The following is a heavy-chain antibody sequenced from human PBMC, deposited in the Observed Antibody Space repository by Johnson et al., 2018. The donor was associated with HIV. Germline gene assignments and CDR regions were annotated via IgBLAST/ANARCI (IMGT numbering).Heavy chain of an antibody. V-gene: IGHV3-30-3*01. J-gene: IGHJ3*02. CDR3: ARELGSDDFDI. D-gene: IGHD1-26*01. Sequence: QVQLVESGGGLVQPGGSLRLSCAASGFTFSSYAMHWVRQAPGKGLEWVAVISYDGSNKYYADSVKGRFTISRDNSKNTLYLQMNSLRAEDTAVYYCARELGSDDFDIWGQGTMVTVAS. CDR2: ISYDGSNK. CDR1: GFTFSSYA.